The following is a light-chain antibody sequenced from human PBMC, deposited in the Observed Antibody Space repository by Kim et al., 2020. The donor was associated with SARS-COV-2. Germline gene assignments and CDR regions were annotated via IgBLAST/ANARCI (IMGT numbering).Light chain of an antibody. CDR1: QSVSSN. CDR3: QQYNNWPLYT. CDR2: GAS. V-gene: IGKV3-15*01. Sequence: VSPGERATLSCRASQSVSSNLAWYQQKPGQAPRLLIYGASTRATGIPARFSGCGSGTEFTLTISSLQSEDFAVYYCQQYNNWPLYTFGQGTKLEI. J-gene: IGKJ2*01.